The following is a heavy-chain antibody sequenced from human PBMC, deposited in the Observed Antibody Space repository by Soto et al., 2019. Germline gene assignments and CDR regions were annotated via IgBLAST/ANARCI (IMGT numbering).Heavy chain of an antibody. CDR2: IYLGDSNT. CDR3: ARQEYCSSTSCYKVDS. D-gene: IGHD2-2*02. Sequence: GESLKMSCTGSGNSFTIYCIGWVLQMPGKGLDWMGIIYLGDSNTRYSPTFQCQVTISADRSISTAYLQWSSLKASDTAMYYCARQEYCSSTSCYKVDSWGQGTLVTVSS. V-gene: IGHV5-51*01. J-gene: IGHJ4*02. CDR1: GNSFTIYC.